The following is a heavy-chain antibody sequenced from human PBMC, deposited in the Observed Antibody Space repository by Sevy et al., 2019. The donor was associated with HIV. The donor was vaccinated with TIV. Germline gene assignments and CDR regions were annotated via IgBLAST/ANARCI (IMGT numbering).Heavy chain of an antibody. V-gene: IGHV3-7*01. CDR2: IKQDGSEK. D-gene: IGHD5-12*01. CDR3: ARAVIVATGDYYGVDV. J-gene: IGHJ6*02. Sequence: GGSLRLSCAASGFTFSSYWMSWVRQAPGKGLEWVANIKQDGSEKYYVDSVKGRFTISRDNAKNSLYLQMNSLRAEDTAVYYCARAVIVATGDYYGVDVWGQGTTVTVSS. CDR1: GFTFSSYW.